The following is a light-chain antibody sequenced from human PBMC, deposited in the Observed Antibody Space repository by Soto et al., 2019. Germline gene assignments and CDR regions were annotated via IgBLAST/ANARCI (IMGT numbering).Light chain of an antibody. CDR2: GAS. Sequence: EIVLTQSPATLSLSPGERATLSCRASQSVSSNLAWYQQKPGQAPRLLIYGASSRATGIPDRFSGSGSGTDFTLTISRLEPEDFVVYYCQQYGSSPLTFGGGTKVDI. CDR3: QQYGSSPLT. CDR1: QSVSSN. J-gene: IGKJ4*01. V-gene: IGKV3-20*01.